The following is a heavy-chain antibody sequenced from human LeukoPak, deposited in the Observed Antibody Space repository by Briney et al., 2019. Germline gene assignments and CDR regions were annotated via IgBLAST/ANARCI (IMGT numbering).Heavy chain of an antibody. D-gene: IGHD6-19*01. V-gene: IGHV4-59*12. CDR3: ASLSSSSGWSGYFDY. CDR2: IYYSGST. CDR1: GGSISSYY. J-gene: IGHJ4*02. Sequence: PSETLSLTCTVSGGSISSYYWSWIRQPPGKGLEWIGYIYYSGSTNYNPSLKSRVTISVDTSKNQFSLKLSSVTAADTAVYYCASLSSSSGWSGYFDYWGQGTLVTVSS.